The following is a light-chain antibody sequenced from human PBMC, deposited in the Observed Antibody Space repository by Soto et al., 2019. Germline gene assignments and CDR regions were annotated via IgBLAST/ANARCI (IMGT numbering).Light chain of an antibody. CDR3: QQYNAYPWT. CDR2: KAS. Sequence: DIQLTQSQSSLSASVGDRVTITFRASQSISSWLAWYQQKPGKAPKLLIYKASTLESGVPSNFSGSGSGTEFSLTISSLQPEDFATYYCQQYNAYPWTFGQGTKVDI. J-gene: IGKJ1*01. V-gene: IGKV1-5*03. CDR1: QSISSW.